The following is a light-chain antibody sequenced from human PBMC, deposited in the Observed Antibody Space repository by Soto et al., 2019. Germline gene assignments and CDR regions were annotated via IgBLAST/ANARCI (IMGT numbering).Light chain of an antibody. V-gene: IGLV1-44*01. Sequence: QSVLTQPPSASGTPGQRVTISCTGSSSNIGSKNVNWYQQLPGTAPKLLIYSDNQRPSGVTGRFSGSKSGTSASLAISGLQSEDEADYYCAAWDDSLNGPHVFFGGGTKVTVL. CDR2: SDN. CDR1: SSNIGSKN. J-gene: IGLJ2*01. CDR3: AAWDDSLNGPHVF.